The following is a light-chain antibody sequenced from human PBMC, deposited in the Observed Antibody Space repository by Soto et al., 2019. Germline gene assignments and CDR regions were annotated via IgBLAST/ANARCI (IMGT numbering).Light chain of an antibody. CDR1: RSNIGNNA. CDR3: AAWDDSLNARVV. Sequence: QSVLTQPPSASGTPGQRVTISCSGSRSNIGNNAVSWYQQLPGTAPKLLIYNNNQRPSGVPDRFSDSKSGTSASLAISGLQSEDEADYDCAAWDDSLNARVVFGGATKLTVL. CDR2: NNN. V-gene: IGLV1-44*01. J-gene: IGLJ3*02.